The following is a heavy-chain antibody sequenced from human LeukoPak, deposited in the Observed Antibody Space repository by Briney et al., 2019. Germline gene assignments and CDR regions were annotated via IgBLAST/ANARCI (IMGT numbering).Heavy chain of an antibody. CDR1: GGSIRSGSYY. Sequence: SQTLSLTCTVSGGSIRSGSYYWSWIRQPAGKGLEWIGHVSTSGSPNFNPSLKSRVTISVDTSKNQFSLKLNSVTAADTGVYYCARDGAYSGYEYDYWGQGTLVTVSS. D-gene: IGHD5-12*01. CDR3: ARDGAYSGYEYDY. CDR2: VSTSGSP. V-gene: IGHV4-61*09. J-gene: IGHJ4*02.